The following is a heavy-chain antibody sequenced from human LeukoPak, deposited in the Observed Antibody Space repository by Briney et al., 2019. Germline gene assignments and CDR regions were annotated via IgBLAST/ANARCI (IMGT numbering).Heavy chain of an antibody. J-gene: IGHJ4*02. D-gene: IGHD7-27*01. CDR3: ARDFSWGPDC. V-gene: IGHV1-2*02. CDR1: GYTFTGYY. CDR2: VNGKRGDT. Sequence: EASVKVSCKASGYTFTGYYMHWLRQAPGQGLEWMGWVNGKRGDTNYAQQFQDRVLMTRDTSINTIYMELTRLTTDDTATYYCARDFSWGPDCWGQGTLVTVSS.